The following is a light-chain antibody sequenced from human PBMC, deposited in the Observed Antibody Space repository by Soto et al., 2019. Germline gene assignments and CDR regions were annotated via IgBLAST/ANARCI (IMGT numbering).Light chain of an antibody. J-gene: IGKJ1*01. V-gene: IGKV2-28*01. CDR3: MQAIQTWT. CDR2: LGC. Sequence: DIVMTQSPLSLPVTPGEPASISCRSSQSLLHSNGYNYLDWYLQKPGQSPQLLIYLGCNRASGVPDRFSGSGSGKDFTLKISRVEAEDVGVYYCMQAIQTWTFGQGTKVEIK. CDR1: QSLLHSNGYNY.